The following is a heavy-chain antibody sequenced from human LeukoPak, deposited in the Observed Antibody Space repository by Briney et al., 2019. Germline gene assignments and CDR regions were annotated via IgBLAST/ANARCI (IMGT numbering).Heavy chain of an antibody. V-gene: IGHV3-23*01. J-gene: IGHJ3*02. CDR2: ISGSGGST. Sequence: PGGSLRLSCAASGFTFSSYAMSWVRQAPGKGLEWVSAISGSGGSTYYADSVKGRFTISRDNSKNTLYLQMNSLRAEDTAVYYCAKDGIARGYCSSTSCHGDAFDIWGQGTMVTVSS. D-gene: IGHD2-2*01. CDR3: AKDGIARGYCSSTSCHGDAFDI. CDR1: GFTFSSYA.